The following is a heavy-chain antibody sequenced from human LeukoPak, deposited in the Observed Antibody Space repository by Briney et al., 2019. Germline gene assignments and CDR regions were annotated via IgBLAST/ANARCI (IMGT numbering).Heavy chain of an antibody. CDR1: GFSANNYW. CDR3: ARGPGDSDGWYYFDC. J-gene: IGHJ4*02. Sequence: PGGSLRLSCAVSGFSANNYWMSWVRQGPGKGLEWVASIKQDGSEKYYVDSVKGRFTISRDNAKNSLYLQMNSLGVEDTAVYYCARGPGDSDGWYYFDCWGQGTLVTVSS. D-gene: IGHD6-19*01. V-gene: IGHV3-7*01. CDR2: IKQDGSEK.